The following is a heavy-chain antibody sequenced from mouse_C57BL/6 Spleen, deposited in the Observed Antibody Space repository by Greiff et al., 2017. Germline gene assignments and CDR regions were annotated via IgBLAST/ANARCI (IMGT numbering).Heavy chain of an antibody. CDR3: ARSNYGSSFSYAMDY. Sequence: EVQLQQSGPELVKPGASVKIPCKASGYTFTDYNMDWVKQSHGKSLEWIGDINPNNGGTIYNQKFKGKATLTVDKSSSTAYMELRSLTSEDTAVYYCARSNYGSSFSYAMDYWGQGTSVTVSS. CDR1: GYTFTDYN. CDR2: INPNNGGT. J-gene: IGHJ4*01. D-gene: IGHD1-1*01. V-gene: IGHV1-18*01.